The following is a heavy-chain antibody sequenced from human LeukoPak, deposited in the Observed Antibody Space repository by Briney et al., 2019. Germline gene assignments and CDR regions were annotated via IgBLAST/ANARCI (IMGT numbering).Heavy chain of an antibody. J-gene: IGHJ3*02. D-gene: IGHD5-18*01. CDR3: ARVRYSQGAFDI. Sequence: GGSLRLSCAASGFTFSSYEMNWVRQAPGKGLEWVSYISSSGSTIYYADSVKGRFTISRDNAKNSLYLQMNSLRAEDTAVYYCARVRYSQGAFDIWGQGTMVTVFS. V-gene: IGHV3-48*03. CDR2: ISSSGSTI. CDR1: GFTFSSYE.